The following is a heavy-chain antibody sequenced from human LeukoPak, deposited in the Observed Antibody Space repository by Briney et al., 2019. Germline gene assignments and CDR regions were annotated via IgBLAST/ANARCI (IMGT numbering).Heavy chain of an antibody. CDR1: GFTFDDYA. CDR2: ISWNSGSI. V-gene: IGHV3-9*01. Sequence: AGGSLRLSCAASGFTFDDYAMHWVRQAPGKGLEWVSGISWNSGSIGYADSVKGRFTISRDNAKNSLYLQMNSLRAEDTALYYCAKEPSYGDYEGDYWGQGTLVTVSS. CDR3: AKEPSYGDYEGDY. D-gene: IGHD4-17*01. J-gene: IGHJ4*02.